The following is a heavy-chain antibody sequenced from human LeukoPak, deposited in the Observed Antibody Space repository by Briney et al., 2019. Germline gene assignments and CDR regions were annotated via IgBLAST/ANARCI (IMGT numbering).Heavy chain of an antibody. CDR3: ATGRPSYYYDSSGYEFDP. CDR1: GGSFSGYY. V-gene: IGHV4-34*01. Sequence: SETLSLTCAVYGGSFSGYYWSWIRQPPGKGLEWIGEINHSGSTNYNPSLKSRVTISVDTSKNQFSLKLSSATAADTAVYYCATGRPSYYYDSSGYEFDPWGQGTLVTVSS. CDR2: INHSGST. D-gene: IGHD3-22*01. J-gene: IGHJ5*02.